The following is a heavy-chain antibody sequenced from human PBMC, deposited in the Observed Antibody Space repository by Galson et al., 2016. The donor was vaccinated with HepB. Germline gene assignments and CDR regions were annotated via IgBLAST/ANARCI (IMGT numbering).Heavy chain of an antibody. V-gene: IGHV3-33*08. CDR1: GFTFNNAW. Sequence: SLRLSCAAPGFTFNNAWMHWVRQAPRKGLEWVAVIWYDGRNKYYADSVKGRFTISRDNSKNTLYLQMNRLRAEDTAVYYCASGEKEGFWGQGTLVTVSS. D-gene: IGHD3-10*01. J-gene: IGHJ4*02. CDR3: ASGEKEGF. CDR2: IWYDGRNK.